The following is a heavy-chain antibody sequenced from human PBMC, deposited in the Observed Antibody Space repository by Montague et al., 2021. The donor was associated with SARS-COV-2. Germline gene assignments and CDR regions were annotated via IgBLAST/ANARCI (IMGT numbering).Heavy chain of an antibody. D-gene: IGHD4-17*01. CDR2: IYNSGTT. V-gene: IGHV4-39*01. CDR3: ARHRNYGDHSLDNWFHP. J-gene: IGHJ5*02. CDR1: GGSTSCPNCY. Sequence: SETLSLTCTVSGGSTSCPNCYWGWIRQAPGKGLDWIGTIYNSGTTYYXXXLKSRLTISIDTSKNQFSLKLTSVTAADTAVYYCARHRNYGDHSLDNWFHPWGQGTLVTVSS.